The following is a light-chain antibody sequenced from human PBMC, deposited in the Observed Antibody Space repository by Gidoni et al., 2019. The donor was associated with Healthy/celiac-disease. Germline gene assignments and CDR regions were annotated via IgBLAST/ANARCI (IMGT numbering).Light chain of an antibody. CDR1: SSNIGSNT. V-gene: IGLV1-44*01. CDR3: AAWDDSLNGYWV. Sequence: QSVLTQPPSASATPGQRVTISCSGSSSNIGSNTVNWYQQLPGTAPKLLIYSNNQRPSGVPDRFPGSKSGTSASLAISGLQSEDEADYYCAAWDDSLNGYWVFGGGTKLTVL. J-gene: IGLJ3*02. CDR2: SNN.